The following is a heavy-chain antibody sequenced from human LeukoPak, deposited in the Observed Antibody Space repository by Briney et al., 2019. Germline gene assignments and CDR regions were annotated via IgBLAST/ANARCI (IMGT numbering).Heavy chain of an antibody. Sequence: PSETLSLTCTVSGSSISSGYYWGWIRQPPGKGLEWIGSIYHSGSTNYNPSLKSRVTISVDTSKNQFSLKLSSVTAADTAVYYCARLRGYCSSTSCPKGYFQHWGQGTLVTVSS. CDR2: IYHSGST. CDR1: GSSISSGYY. V-gene: IGHV4-38-2*02. CDR3: ARLRGYCSSTSCPKGYFQH. D-gene: IGHD2-2*01. J-gene: IGHJ1*01.